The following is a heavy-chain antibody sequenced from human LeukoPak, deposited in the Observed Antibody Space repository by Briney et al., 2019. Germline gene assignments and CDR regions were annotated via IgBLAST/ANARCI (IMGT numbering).Heavy chain of an antibody. CDR2: IHFSGRT. CDR3: ARQGREYTSGWFPDN. D-gene: IGHD6-19*01. Sequence: PSETLSLTCAVSGGSFISSTYYWGWIRQPPGEGRGWIGSIHFSGRTYHNPSLKSRVSISVDTSKNQFSLKLSSVTAADTAVYYCARQGREYTSGWFPDNWGQGPLVIVSS. J-gene: IGHJ4*02. V-gene: IGHV4-39*01. CDR1: GGSFISSTYY.